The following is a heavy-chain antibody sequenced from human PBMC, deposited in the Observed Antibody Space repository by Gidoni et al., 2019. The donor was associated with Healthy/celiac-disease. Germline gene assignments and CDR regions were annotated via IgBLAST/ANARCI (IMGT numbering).Heavy chain of an antibody. J-gene: IGHJ4*02. Sequence: QVQLVQSGAEVKKPGASVKVSCKASGYTFTSYYMHWVRQAPGQGLEWMGIINPSGGSTSYAQKFQGRVTMTRDTSTSTVYMELSSLRSEDTAVYYCAREQLGLGVIRVFDYWGQGTLVTVSS. CDR2: INPSGGST. CDR1: GYTFTSYY. CDR3: AREQLGLGVIRVFDY. V-gene: IGHV1-46*01. D-gene: IGHD3-22*01.